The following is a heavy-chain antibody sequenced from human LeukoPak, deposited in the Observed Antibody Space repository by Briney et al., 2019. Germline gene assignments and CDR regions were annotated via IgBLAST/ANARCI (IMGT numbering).Heavy chain of an antibody. V-gene: IGHV1-2*02. CDR1: GYTFTGYY. Sequence: ASVKVSCKASGYTFTGYYMHWVRQAPGQGLEWMGWINPNSGGTNYAQKLQGRVTMTTDTSTSTAYMELRSLRSDDTAVYYCARDPPYYDILTGYAPYYYYYMDVWGKGTTVTVSS. CDR2: INPNSGGT. CDR3: ARDPPYYDILTGYAPYYYYYMDV. D-gene: IGHD3-9*01. J-gene: IGHJ6*03.